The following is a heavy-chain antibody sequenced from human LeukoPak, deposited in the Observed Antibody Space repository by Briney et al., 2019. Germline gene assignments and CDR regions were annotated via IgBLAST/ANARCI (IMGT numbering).Heavy chain of an antibody. CDR1: GFTFSSYS. CDR3: AKAPVTTCRGAYCYPFDY. CDR2: ISSSSSYI. V-gene: IGHV3-21*04. D-gene: IGHD2-21*01. Sequence: GGSLRLSCAASGFTFSSYSRNWVRQSPGKGLEWVSSISSSSSYIYYADSVKGRFTISRDSSKNTLFLQMNRLRPEDAAVYYCAKAPVTTCRGAYCYPFDYWGQGTLVTVSS. J-gene: IGHJ4*02.